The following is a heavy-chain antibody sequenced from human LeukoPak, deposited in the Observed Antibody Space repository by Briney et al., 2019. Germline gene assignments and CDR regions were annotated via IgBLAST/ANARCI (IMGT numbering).Heavy chain of an antibody. CDR3: AKSGRDGYAGEFDY. V-gene: IGHV3-66*02. CDR1: GFTVSSNY. D-gene: IGHD5-24*01. CDR2: IYSGGST. J-gene: IGHJ4*02. Sequence: GGSLRLSCAASGFTVSSNYMSWVRQAPGKGLEWVSVIYSGGSTYYADSVKGRFTIPRDNSKNTPYLQMTSLRAADTAVDYCAKSGRDGYAGEFDYWGQGTLVTVSS.